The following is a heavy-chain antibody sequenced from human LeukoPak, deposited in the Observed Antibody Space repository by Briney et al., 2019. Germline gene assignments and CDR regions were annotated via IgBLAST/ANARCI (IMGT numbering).Heavy chain of an antibody. J-gene: IGHJ4*02. Sequence: GGSLRLSCVASGFTFSSYSMNWVRQAPGKGLEWVSSISSSSSYIYYADSVKGRFTISRDNAKNSLYLQMNSLRAEDTAVYYCAKDLGGGDIVVASFDYWGQGTLVTVSS. D-gene: IGHD2-15*01. CDR2: ISSSSSYI. V-gene: IGHV3-21*01. CDR3: AKDLGGGDIVVASFDY. CDR1: GFTFSSYS.